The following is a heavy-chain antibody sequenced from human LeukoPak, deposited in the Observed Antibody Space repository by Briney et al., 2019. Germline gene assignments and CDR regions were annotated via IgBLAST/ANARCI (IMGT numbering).Heavy chain of an antibody. CDR3: ARNEYYYDSSGSRGDY. V-gene: IGHV4-34*01. CDR1: GGSFSGYY. J-gene: IGHJ4*02. Sequence: PSETLSLTCAVYGGSFSGYYWSWIRQPPGKGLEWIGEINHSGSTNYNPSLKSRVTISVDTSKNQFSLKLSSVTAADTAVYYCARNEYYYDSSGSRGDYWGQGTLVTVSS. CDR2: INHSGST. D-gene: IGHD3-22*01.